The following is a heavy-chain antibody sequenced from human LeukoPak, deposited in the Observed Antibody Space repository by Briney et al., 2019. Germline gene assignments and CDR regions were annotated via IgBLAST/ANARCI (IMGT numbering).Heavy chain of an antibody. CDR1: GGSFSGYY. D-gene: IGHD4-23*01. CDR3: ARVQYGGNSMDAFDT. V-gene: IGHV4-34*01. Sequence: SETLSLTCAVYGGSFSGYYWSWIRQPPGKGLEWIGEINHSGSTNYNPSLKSRVTISVDTSKSQFSLKLSSVTAADTAVYYCARVQYGGNSMDAFDTWGQGTMVTVSS. J-gene: IGHJ3*02. CDR2: INHSGST.